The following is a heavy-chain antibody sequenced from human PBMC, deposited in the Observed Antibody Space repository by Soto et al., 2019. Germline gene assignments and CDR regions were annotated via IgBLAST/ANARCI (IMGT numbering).Heavy chain of an antibody. V-gene: IGHV3-30-3*01. CDR1: GSTFSSYA. Sequence: QVQLVESGGGVVQPGRSLRLSCAASGSTFSSYAMHWVRQAPGKGLEWVAVILYDGSNQYCADSVKGQFTSSRDNAKNTLYLQMNSLRPEDTAVYYCAREVEGMDVWGQGTTVTVSS. CDR2: ILYDGSNQ. D-gene: IGHD2-15*01. CDR3: AREVEGMDV. J-gene: IGHJ6*02.